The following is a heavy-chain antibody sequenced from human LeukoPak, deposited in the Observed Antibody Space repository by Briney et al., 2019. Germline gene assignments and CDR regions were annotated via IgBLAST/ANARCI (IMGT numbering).Heavy chain of an antibody. CDR1: GYTFTSYG. D-gene: IGHD4-17*01. CDR3: ARDGSFYGDSGEYFQH. Sequence: ASVEVSCKASGYTFTSYGISWVRQAPGQGLEWMGWISAYNGDTNYAQKLQGRVTMTTDTSTSTAYMELRSLRSDDTAVYYCARDGSFYGDSGEYFQHWGQGTLVTVSS. CDR2: ISAYNGDT. V-gene: IGHV1-18*01. J-gene: IGHJ1*01.